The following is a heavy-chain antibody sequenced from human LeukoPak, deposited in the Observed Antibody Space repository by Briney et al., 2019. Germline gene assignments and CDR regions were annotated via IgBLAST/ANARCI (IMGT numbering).Heavy chain of an antibody. Sequence: GGSLRLSCAASGFTFVSYNMNWVRQAPGKGREGVAYIIISSSLIYYAGSVKGRFTVSRDSVKRSLYLQMNSLRAEDTAVYYCARDRNTDFWSGYYTNYFDHWGQGTLVTVSS. CDR1: GFTFVSYN. J-gene: IGHJ4*02. V-gene: IGHV3-48*01. CDR2: IIISSSLI. CDR3: ARDRNTDFWSGYYTNYFDH. D-gene: IGHD3-3*01.